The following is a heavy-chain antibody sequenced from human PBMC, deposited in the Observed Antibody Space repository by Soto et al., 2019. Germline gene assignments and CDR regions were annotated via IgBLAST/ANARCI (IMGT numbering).Heavy chain of an antibody. CDR1: GYPFTRYH. CDR2: INPSTTTT. CDR3: AREAEEYSGSDY. V-gene: IGHV1-46*03. J-gene: IGHJ4*02. D-gene: IGHD3-10*01. Sequence: GASVKVSCKASGYPFTRYHMHWVRQAPGQGLEWLGVINPSTTTTYAQKFQGRVTMTRDTSTSTVYMELSSLRSDDTAVYYCAREAEEYSGSDYWGPGSLVTAPQ.